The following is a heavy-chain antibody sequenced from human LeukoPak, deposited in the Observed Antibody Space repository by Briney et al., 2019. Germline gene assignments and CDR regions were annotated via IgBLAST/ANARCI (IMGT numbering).Heavy chain of an antibody. CDR1: GFTFSSYA. V-gene: IGHV3-23*01. J-gene: IGHJ5*02. Sequence: GGSLRLSCAASGFTFSSYAMSWVRQAPGKGLEWVSVISGGGDSTYYTDSVKGRFTISRDNSKNTLYLQMNSLRAEDTAVYYCARYYYDSSGYYNWFDPWGQGTLVTVSS. CDR2: ISGGGDST. D-gene: IGHD3-22*01. CDR3: ARYYYDSSGYYNWFDP.